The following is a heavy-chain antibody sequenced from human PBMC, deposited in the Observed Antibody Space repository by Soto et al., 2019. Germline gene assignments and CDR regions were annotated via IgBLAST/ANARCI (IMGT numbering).Heavy chain of an antibody. D-gene: IGHD1-26*01. J-gene: IGHJ3*02. V-gene: IGHV1-18*04. CDR1: GYTFTSYG. CDR3: ARDGPSSLQWELLEAFDI. Sequence: ASVKVSCKASGYTFTSYGISWVRQAPGQGLEWMGWISAYNGNTNYAQELQGRVTMTTDTSTSTAYMELRSLRSDDTAVYYCARDGPSSLQWELLEAFDIWGQGTMVTVSS. CDR2: ISAYNGNT.